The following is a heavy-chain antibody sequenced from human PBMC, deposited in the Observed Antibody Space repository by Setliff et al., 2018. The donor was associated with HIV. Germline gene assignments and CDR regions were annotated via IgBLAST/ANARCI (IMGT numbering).Heavy chain of an antibody. Sequence: PSPTLSLPCHVSGTSIRDKSWSWIRQPAGKGLEWIGHLDTDGTTEYNPSLNSRVTIFLELSKNQVSLILTSVTAADTAIYYCARNFLYSTFFSSPGPGGSNYWGQGMLVTVSS. J-gene: IGHJ4*02. V-gene: IGHV4-4*07. CDR1: GTSIRDKS. CDR3: ARNFLYSTFFSSPGPGGSNY. CDR2: LDTDGTT. D-gene: IGHD2-8*01.